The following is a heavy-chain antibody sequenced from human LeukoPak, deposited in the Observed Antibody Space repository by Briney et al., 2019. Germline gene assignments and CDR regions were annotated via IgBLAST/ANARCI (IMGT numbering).Heavy chain of an antibody. Sequence: PGGSLRLSCAAYGLTFSNCDMNWDRQAPGKGLEWLSYISSSGDTIYHADSVKGRFTISRDNARNSLYLQMNSLRAEDTAVYYCASNYYYYYGMDVWGQGTTFTVSS. V-gene: IGHV3-48*03. J-gene: IGHJ6*02. CDR2: ISSSGDTI. CDR1: GLTFSNCD. CDR3: ASNYYYYYGMDV.